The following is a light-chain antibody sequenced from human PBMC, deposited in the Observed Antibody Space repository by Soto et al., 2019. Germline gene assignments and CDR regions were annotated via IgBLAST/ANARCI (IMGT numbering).Light chain of an antibody. CDR2: GAS. CDR1: QSVSSSY. J-gene: IGKJ1*01. V-gene: IGKV3-20*01. Sequence: EIVLTQSPGTLSLSPGERATLSCRASQSVSSSYLAWYQQKPGQAPRLLIYGASSRATGIPDRFSGSGSGTDFTLTIIRLEPEDFAVDYCQPYGSSHGTFGQGTKVYSK. CDR3: QPYGSSHGT.